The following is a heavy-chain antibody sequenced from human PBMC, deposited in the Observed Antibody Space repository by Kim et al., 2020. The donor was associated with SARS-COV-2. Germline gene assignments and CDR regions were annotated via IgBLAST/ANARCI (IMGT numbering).Heavy chain of an antibody. J-gene: IGHJ3*02. Sequence: SVKVSCKASGGTFSSYAISWVRQAPGQGLEWMGRIIPILGIANYAQKFQGRVTITADKSTSTAYMELSSLRSEDTAVYYCARDRRDIVVVVAAFDIWGQGTMVTVSS. CDR1: GGTFSSYA. D-gene: IGHD2-15*01. CDR2: IIPILGIA. V-gene: IGHV1-69*04. CDR3: ARDRRDIVVVVAAFDI.